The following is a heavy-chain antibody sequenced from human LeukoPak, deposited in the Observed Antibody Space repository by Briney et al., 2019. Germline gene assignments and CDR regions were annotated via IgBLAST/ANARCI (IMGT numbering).Heavy chain of an antibody. V-gene: IGHV1-18*01. CDR2: ISAYNGNT. Sequence: ASVKVSCKASGYTFTSYGISWVRQALGQGLEWMGWISAYNGNTNYAQKLQGRVTMTTDTSTSTAYMELRSLRSDDTAVYYCARDRGSSWYLYYYYGMDVWGQGTTVTVSS. CDR3: ARDRGSSWYLYYYYGMDV. CDR1: GYTFTSYG. D-gene: IGHD6-13*01. J-gene: IGHJ6*02.